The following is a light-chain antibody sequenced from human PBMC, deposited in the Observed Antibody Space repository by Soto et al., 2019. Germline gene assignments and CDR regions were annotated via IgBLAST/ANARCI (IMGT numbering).Light chain of an antibody. J-gene: IGKJ5*01. CDR1: QSVSIK. V-gene: IGKV3-15*01. Sequence: EIVMTQSPATLSVSPGERATLSCRASQSVSIKFAWYQQKPGQAPTLLIYDTSTRATGVPARFSGRGSGTEFSLTISSLQSEDFAVYYCQQYNNWPPITFGQGTRLEIK. CDR3: QQYNNWPPIT. CDR2: DTS.